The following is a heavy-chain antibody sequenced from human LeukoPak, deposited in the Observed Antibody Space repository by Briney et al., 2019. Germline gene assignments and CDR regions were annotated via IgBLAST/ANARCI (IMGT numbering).Heavy chain of an antibody. D-gene: IGHD2-2*01. CDR2: IYTSGST. Sequence: SETLSLTCTVSGGSISSYYWSWIRQPAGKGLEWIGRIYTSGSTNYNPSLKSRVTMSVDTSKNQFSPKLSSVTAADTAVYYCARDRTVVVPAAISAWFDPWGQGTLVTVSS. V-gene: IGHV4-4*07. J-gene: IGHJ5*02. CDR3: ARDRTVVVPAAISAWFDP. CDR1: GGSISSYY.